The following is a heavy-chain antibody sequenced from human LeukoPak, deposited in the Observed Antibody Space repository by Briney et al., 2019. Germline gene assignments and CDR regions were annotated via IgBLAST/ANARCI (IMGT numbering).Heavy chain of an antibody. J-gene: IGHJ4*02. CDR2: IHRDGRTA. CDR3: AKTRRSGTEYGDFDH. V-gene: IGHV3-43*02. Sequence: GGSLRLSCAAFGFNFADFDMHWVRQSPGKGLEWVSLIHRDGRTAYYADSVKGRFTISRDNSRTSLYLQMNGLRTEDTALYHCAKTRRSGTEYGDFDHWGQGTQVTVSS. CDR1: GFNFADFD. D-gene: IGHD1-26*01.